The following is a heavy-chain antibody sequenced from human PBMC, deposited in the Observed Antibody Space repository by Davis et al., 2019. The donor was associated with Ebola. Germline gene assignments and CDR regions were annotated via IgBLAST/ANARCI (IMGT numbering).Heavy chain of an antibody. D-gene: IGHD3-10*01. Sequence: GESLKIPCVTSGFTFSSSAMNWVRQAPGMGLEWVSTISGSGGSTYYGESVKGRFTISRDNSKNTLYLQMNSLRVDDTAVYYCARDLWFGELSDCWGQGTLVTVSS. CDR3: ARDLWFGELSDC. J-gene: IGHJ4*02. CDR1: GFTFSSSA. V-gene: IGHV3-23*01. CDR2: ISGSGGST.